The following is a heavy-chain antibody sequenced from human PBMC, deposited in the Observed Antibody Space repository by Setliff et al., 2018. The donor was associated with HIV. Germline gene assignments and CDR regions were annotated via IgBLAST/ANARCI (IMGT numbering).Heavy chain of an antibody. CDR1: GYTFSTYG. J-gene: IGHJ3*02. CDR2: ISAYNGNT. D-gene: IGHD2-2*01. CDR3: ARDRGVYCISSSCYSPVDAFDI. V-gene: IGHV1-18*01. Sequence: GASVKVSCKASGYTFSTYGISWVRQAPGQGLEWMGWISAYNGNTNYAQKLQGRFTVTTDTSTSTAYMELRSLRSDDTAVYYCARDRGVYCISSSCYSPVDAFDIWGQGTMVTVSS.